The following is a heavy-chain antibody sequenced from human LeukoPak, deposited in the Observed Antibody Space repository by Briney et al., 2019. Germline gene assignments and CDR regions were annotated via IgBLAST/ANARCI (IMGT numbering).Heavy chain of an antibody. CDR3: ARGRDTVSTPFDY. CDR2: IHYTGST. CDR1: GGSTSGSY. V-gene: IGHV4-59*01. D-gene: IGHD2-15*01. Sequence: SETLSLTCSVSGGSTSGSYWSWVRQPPGKGLQWIGYIHYTGSTDYNPSLKSRVTISIDTPRNQVSLRVTSVTAADTAVYYCARGRDTVSTPFDYWGQGTLVTVSS. J-gene: IGHJ4*02.